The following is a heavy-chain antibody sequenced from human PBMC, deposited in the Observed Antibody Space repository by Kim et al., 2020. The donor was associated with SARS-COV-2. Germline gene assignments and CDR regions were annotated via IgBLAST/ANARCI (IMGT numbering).Heavy chain of an antibody. D-gene: IGHD2-2*01. CDR2: IEDSGNT. Sequence: SETLSLTCTVSGASISSNDYFWGWIRQAPGKGLEWIASIEDSGNTYYNPAVRGRVTISPDTSKSQFSLRLSSVTAADTAMYYRVGHVWPATRSRLAYWG. J-gene: IGHJ4*01. V-gene: IGHV4-39*01. CDR3: VGHVWPATRSRLAY. CDR1: GASISSNDYF.